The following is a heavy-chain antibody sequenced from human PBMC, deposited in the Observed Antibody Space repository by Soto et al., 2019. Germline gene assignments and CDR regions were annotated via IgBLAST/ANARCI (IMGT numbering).Heavy chain of an antibody. D-gene: IGHD6-6*01. V-gene: IGHV4-34*01. CDR2: INHSGST. CDR3: ARGIRSRQLALNWFDP. J-gene: IGHJ5*02. CDR1: GGSFSGYY. Sequence: SETLSLTCAVYGGSFSGYYWSWIRKPPGKGLEWMGEINHSGSTNYKPSLKSRVTISVDTSKNKFSLKLSSVTAADTAVYYCARGIRSRQLALNWFDPWGQGTLVTVSS.